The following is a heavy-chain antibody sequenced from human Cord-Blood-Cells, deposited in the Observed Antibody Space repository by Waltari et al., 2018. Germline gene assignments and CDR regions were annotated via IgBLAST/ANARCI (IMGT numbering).Heavy chain of an antibody. V-gene: IGHV4-34*01. CDR2: INHSGST. CDR3: ARVTYDFWSGYYEYFQH. D-gene: IGHD3-3*01. Sequence: LSLTCAVYGGSFSGYYWSWIRQPPGKGLEWIGAINHSGSTNYNPSLKSRVTISVDTSKNQFSLKLSSVTAADTAVYYCARVTYDFWSGYYEYFQHWGQGTLVTVSS. J-gene: IGHJ1*01. CDR1: GGSFSGYY.